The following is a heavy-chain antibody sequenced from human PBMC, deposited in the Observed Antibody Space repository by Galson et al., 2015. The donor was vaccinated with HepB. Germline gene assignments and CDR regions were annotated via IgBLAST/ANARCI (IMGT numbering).Heavy chain of an antibody. CDR3: AREDYDFWSGYASGYYGLDV. CDR2: IIPVFGTS. J-gene: IGHJ6*02. V-gene: IGHV1-69*06. Sequence: SVKVSCKASGGFSSYAISWVRQAPGQGLEWMGGIIPVFGTSKYAQKFQGRVTITADKSTSTVYMELSSLRSEDTAIYYCAREDYDFWSGYASGYYGLDVWGQGTTVTVSS. D-gene: IGHD3-3*01. CDR1: GGFSSYA.